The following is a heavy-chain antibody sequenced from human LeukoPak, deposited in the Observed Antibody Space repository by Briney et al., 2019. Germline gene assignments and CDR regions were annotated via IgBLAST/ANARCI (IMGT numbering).Heavy chain of an antibody. J-gene: IGHJ4*02. CDR1: GYTFTGYY. D-gene: IGHD1-26*01. CDR3: ARGFLSGSYPWGFDY. Sequence: ASVKVTCKASGYTFTGYYIHWVRQAPGQGLEWMGWIKPSSGGTNYAQNFQGRVTMTRDTSINTAYMELSRLRSDDTAVYYCARGFLSGSYPWGFDYWGQGTLVTVSS. CDR2: IKPSSGGT. V-gene: IGHV1-2*02.